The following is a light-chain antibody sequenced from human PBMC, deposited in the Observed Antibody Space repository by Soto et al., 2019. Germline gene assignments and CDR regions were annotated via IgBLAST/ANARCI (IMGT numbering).Light chain of an antibody. CDR2: DAS. J-gene: IGKJ5*01. Sequence: EIVLTQSPATLSLSPGERSTLSCRASQRVRSYLAWYQQKPGQVPRLVIYDASNRATGIPARFSGSGSGTDFTLTISSLEPEDVAVYFCQQRHLWPITVGQGTRVEIK. V-gene: IGKV3-11*01. CDR1: QRVRSY. CDR3: QQRHLWPIT.